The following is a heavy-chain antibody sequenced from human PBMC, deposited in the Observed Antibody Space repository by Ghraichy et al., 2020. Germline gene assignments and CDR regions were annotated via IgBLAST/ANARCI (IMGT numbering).Heavy chain of an antibody. CDR2: IYYSGSI. V-gene: IGHV4-39*01. CDR3: ARRLYYDYVWGSYPPGAFDI. Sequence: SQTLSLTCTVSGDSISSSSYYWGWIRQPPGKGLEWIGSIYYSGSIYYNPSLKSRVTISGDTSKNQFYLKLSSVTAADTAVYYCARRLYYDYVWGSYPPGAFDIWGQGTMVTVSS. J-gene: IGHJ3*02. CDR1: GDSISSSSYY. D-gene: IGHD3-16*02.